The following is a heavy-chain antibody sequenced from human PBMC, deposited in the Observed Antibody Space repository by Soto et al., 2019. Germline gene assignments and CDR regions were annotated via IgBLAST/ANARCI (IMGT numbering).Heavy chain of an antibody. J-gene: IGHJ3*02. Sequence: QVQLVESGGGVVQPGRSLRLSCAASGFTFSSYGMHWVRQAPGKGLEWVAVIWYDGSNKYYADSVKGRFTISRDNSKNTLYLQMNSLRAEDTAVYYCARDGGSDIAAAGVDAFDIWGQGTMVTVSS. D-gene: IGHD6-13*01. CDR2: IWYDGSNK. CDR3: ARDGGSDIAAAGVDAFDI. CDR1: GFTFSSYG. V-gene: IGHV3-33*01.